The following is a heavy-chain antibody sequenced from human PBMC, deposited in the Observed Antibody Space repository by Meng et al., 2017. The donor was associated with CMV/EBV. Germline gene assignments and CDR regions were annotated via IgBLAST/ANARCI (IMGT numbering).Heavy chain of an antibody. CDR2: INPNSGGT. Sequence: ASVKVSCKASGYTFTGYYMHWVRQAPGQGLEWMGWINPNSGGTNYAQKFQGRVTMTRDTSISTAYMELSRLRSDDTAVYYCARELGSYDAFDIWGQGTMVTVSS. CDR3: ARELGSYDAFDI. V-gene: IGHV1-2*02. J-gene: IGHJ3*02. CDR1: GYTFTGYY. D-gene: IGHD3-10*01.